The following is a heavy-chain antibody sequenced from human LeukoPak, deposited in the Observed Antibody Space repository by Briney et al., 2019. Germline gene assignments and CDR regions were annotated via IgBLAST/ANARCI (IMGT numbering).Heavy chain of an antibody. CDR1: GFTFSSYA. CDR3: ARGRARVRPYSSGHYYFDY. D-gene: IGHD6-19*01. J-gene: IGHJ4*02. CDR2: IWYDGSNK. Sequence: GGSLRLSCAASGFTFSSYAMHWVRQAPGKGLEWVAVIWYDGSNKYYADSVKGRFTISRDNSKNTLYLQMNSLRAEDTAVYYCARGRARVRPYSSGHYYFDYWGQGTLVTVSS. V-gene: IGHV3-33*08.